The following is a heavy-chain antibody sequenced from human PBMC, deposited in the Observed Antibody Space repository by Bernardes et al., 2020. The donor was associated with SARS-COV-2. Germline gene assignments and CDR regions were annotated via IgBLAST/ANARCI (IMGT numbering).Heavy chain of an antibody. D-gene: IGHD3-3*01. Sequence: ASVKVSCKASGYTFTSYDIHWVRQAPGQGLEWMGIINPSAGSTSNAQKFQGRVTMTSDTSTSTVDMELRSLRSEDTAVYYCARSNFWSGYYAFDVWCEGTVVTVSS. CDR2: INPSAGST. J-gene: IGHJ3*01. V-gene: IGHV1-46*01. CDR1: GYTFTSYD. CDR3: ARSNFWSGYYAFDV.